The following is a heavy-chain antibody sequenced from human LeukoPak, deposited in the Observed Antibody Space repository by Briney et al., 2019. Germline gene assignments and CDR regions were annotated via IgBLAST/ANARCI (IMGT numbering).Heavy chain of an antibody. V-gene: IGHV4-34*01. J-gene: IGHJ6*03. Sequence: SETLSLTRAVYGGSFSGYYWSWIRQPPGKGLEWIGEINHSGSTNYNPSLKSRVTISVDTSKNQFSLKLSSVTAADTAVYYCARDVRRSSSSANSYYYYMDVWGKGTAVTVSS. CDR3: ARDVRRSSSSANSYYYYMDV. CDR1: GGSFSGYY. D-gene: IGHD6-6*01. CDR2: INHSGST.